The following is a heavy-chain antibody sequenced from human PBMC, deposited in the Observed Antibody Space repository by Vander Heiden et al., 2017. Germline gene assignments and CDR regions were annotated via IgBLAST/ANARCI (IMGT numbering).Heavy chain of an antibody. CDR2: INPNSGGT. CDR1: GYTFTGYY. CDR3: ARDYYGSGSYRAWFDP. Sequence: QVQLVQSGAEVKKPGASVKVSCKASGYTFTGYYLHWVRQAPGQGLEWMGRINPNSGGTNYAQKLQGRVTMTRDTSISTAYRELSRLRSDDTAVYYCARDYYGSGSYRAWFDPWGQGTLVTVSS. J-gene: IGHJ5*02. V-gene: IGHV1-2*06. D-gene: IGHD3-10*01.